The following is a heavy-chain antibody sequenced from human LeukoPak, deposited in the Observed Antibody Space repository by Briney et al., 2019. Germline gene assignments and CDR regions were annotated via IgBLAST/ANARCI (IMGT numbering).Heavy chain of an antibody. Sequence: SVKVSCKASGFTFATSAVQWVRQARGQRLEWIGWIVVGSNNTNYAQKFQERATITRDLSTGTAYMELSGLRSEDTAVYYCAAPGYSSGWYGLWGQGTLVTVSS. CDR2: IVVGSNNT. CDR3: AAPGYSSGWYGL. V-gene: IGHV1-58*01. CDR1: GFTFATSA. D-gene: IGHD6-19*01. J-gene: IGHJ4*02.